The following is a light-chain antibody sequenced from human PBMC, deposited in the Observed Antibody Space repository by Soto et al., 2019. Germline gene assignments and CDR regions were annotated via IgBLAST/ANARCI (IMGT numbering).Light chain of an antibody. CDR3: QQYGSSPPVYT. J-gene: IGKJ2*01. CDR1: QSVSSSE. V-gene: IGKV3-20*01. Sequence: ENVLTQSPGTLSLSPGERATLSCRASQSVSSSELAWYQQKPGQALRLLIYGASIRATGIPDRFSGSGSGTDFTLTITRLEPDDFAVYYCQQYGSSPPVYTFGQGTKLEIK. CDR2: GAS.